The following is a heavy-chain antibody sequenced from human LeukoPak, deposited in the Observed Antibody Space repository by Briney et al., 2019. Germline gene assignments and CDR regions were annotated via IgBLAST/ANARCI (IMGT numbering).Heavy chain of an antibody. CDR1: GGSFSGYY. J-gene: IGHJ4*02. CDR3: ARSQSYYDIWSGYYTGTGAFDY. D-gene: IGHD3-3*01. Sequence: PSETLSLTCAVYGGSFSGYYWSWIRQPPGKGLEWIGEINHSGSTNYNPSLKSRVTISVDTSKNQFSLKLSSVTAADTAVYYCARSQSYYDIWSGYYTGTGAFDYWGQGTLVTVSS. V-gene: IGHV4-34*01. CDR2: INHSGST.